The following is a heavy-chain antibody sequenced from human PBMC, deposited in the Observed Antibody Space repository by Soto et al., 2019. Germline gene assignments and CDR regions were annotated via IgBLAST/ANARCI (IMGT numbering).Heavy chain of an antibody. D-gene: IGHD3-16*02. CDR2: IYYSGST. V-gene: IGHV4-59*08. CDR1: GGSISSYY. J-gene: IGHJ4*02. CDR3: ARARTYYDYVWGSYRSLRASLFDY. Sequence: PSETLSLTCTVSGGSISSYYWSWIRQPPGKGLEWIGYIYYSGSTYYNPSLKSRVTISVDTSKNQFSLKLSSVTAADTAVYYCARARTYYDYVWGSYRSLRASLFDYWGQGTLVTVSS.